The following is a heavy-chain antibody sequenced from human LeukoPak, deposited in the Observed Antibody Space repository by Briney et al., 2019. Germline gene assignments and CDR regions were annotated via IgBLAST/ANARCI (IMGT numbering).Heavy chain of an antibody. CDR3: ARDTPYYSYGPANAFDI. V-gene: IGHV4-4*07. Sequence: SETLSLTCTVSGGSISSYYWSWIRQPAGKGLEWIGRIYTSGSTNYNPSLKSRVTMSVDTSKNQFSLKLSSVTAADTAVYYCARDTPYYSYGPANAFDIWGRGTMVTVSS. CDR2: IYTSGST. CDR1: GGSISSYY. J-gene: IGHJ3*02. D-gene: IGHD5-18*01.